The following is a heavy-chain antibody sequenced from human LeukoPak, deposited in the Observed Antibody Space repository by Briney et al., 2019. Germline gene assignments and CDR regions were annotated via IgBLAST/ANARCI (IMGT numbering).Heavy chain of an antibody. CDR2: MNPNGGNT. CDR1: GYTFTSYD. Sequence: ASVKVSCKASGYTFTSYDINWVRQATGQGLEWMGWMNPNGGNTGYAQKFQGRVTMTRNTSISTAYMELSSLRSEDTAVYYCAREQQLVYYYYGMDVWGQGTTVTVSS. V-gene: IGHV1-8*01. J-gene: IGHJ6*02. D-gene: IGHD6-13*01. CDR3: AREQQLVYYYYGMDV.